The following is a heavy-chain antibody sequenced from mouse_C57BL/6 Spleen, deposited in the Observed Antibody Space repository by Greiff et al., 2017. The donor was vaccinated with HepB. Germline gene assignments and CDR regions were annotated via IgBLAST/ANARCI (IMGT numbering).Heavy chain of an antibody. V-gene: IGHV3-8*01. CDR1: GYSITSDY. CDR3: ARYGHYYGSRDWYFDV. CDR2: ISYSGST. J-gene: IGHJ1*03. Sequence: EVKLQESGPGLAKPSQTLSLTCSVTGYSITSDYWNWIRKFPGNKLEYMGYISYSGSTYYNPSLKSRISITRDTSKNQYYLQLNSVTTEDTATYYCARYGHYYGSRDWYFDVWGTGTTVTVSS. D-gene: IGHD1-1*01.